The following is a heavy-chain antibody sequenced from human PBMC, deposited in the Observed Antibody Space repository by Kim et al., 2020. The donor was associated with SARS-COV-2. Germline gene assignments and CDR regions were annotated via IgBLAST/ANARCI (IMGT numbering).Heavy chain of an antibody. J-gene: IGHJ5*02. V-gene: IGHV1-2*02. CDR3: ARGLAAAGIAGFDP. Sequence: AQKFQGRVTMTRDTSISTAYMELSRLRSDDTAVYYCARGLAAAGIAGFDPWGQGTLVTVSS. D-gene: IGHD6-13*01.